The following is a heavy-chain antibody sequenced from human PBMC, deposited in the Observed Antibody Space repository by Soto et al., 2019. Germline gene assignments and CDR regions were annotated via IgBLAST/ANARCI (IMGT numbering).Heavy chain of an antibody. CDR1: GVPFSSYT. J-gene: IGHJ5*01. V-gene: IGHV1-69*02. D-gene: IGHD3-16*01. Sequence: SMKVPCQASGVPFSSYTISWVRQAPRQGLEWMGRIIPILGIAKYAQKFQGRVTITADKSTSTAYMELSSLRSEDTAVYYCARGYYDYVWGSYHFDYWGQ. CDR3: ARGYYDYVWGSYHFDY. CDR2: IIPILGIA.